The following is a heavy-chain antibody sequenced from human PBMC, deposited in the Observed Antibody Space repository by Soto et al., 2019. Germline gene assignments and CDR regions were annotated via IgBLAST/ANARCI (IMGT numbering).Heavy chain of an antibody. CDR1: GYTFTGYY. CDR3: ATESGAATYYYQGMEV. D-gene: IGHD6-13*01. CDR2: INPNSGGT. J-gene: IGHJ6*02. V-gene: IGHV1-2*02. Sequence: ASVKVSCKASGYTFTGYYMHWVRQAPGQGLEWMGWINPNSGGTNYAQKFQGRVTMTRDTSISTAYMELSRLRSDDTAVYYCATESGAATYYYQGMEVLGQTTTVTGAS.